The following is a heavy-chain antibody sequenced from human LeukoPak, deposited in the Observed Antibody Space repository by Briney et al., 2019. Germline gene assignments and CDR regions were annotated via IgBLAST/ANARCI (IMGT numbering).Heavy chain of an antibody. D-gene: IGHD6-19*01. J-gene: IGHJ4*02. V-gene: IGHV4-59*01. CDR1: GGSISNYF. Sequence: PSETLSLTCIVSGGSISNYFWSWIRQPPGKGLEWIGNIYNTDNTNYNPSLKSRVTISLDTSKNQVSLKLNSVTAADTAVYFCANTKQWLAFDSWGQGTLVTVSS. CDR3: ANTKQWLAFDS. CDR2: IYNTDNT.